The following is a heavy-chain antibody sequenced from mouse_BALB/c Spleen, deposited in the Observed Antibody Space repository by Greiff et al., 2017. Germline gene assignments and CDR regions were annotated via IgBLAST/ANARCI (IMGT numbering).Heavy chain of an antibody. CDR3: ARSLSAMIPWFAY. D-gene: IGHD2-4*01. V-gene: IGHV1S137*01. J-gene: IGHJ3*01. CDR1: GYTFTDYA. CDR2: ISTYYGDA. Sequence: VQLQQSGAELVRPGVSVKISCKGSGYTFTDYAMHWVKQSHAKSLEWIGVISTYYGDASYNQKFKGKATMTVDKSSSTAYMELARLTSEDSAIYYCARSLSAMIPWFAYWGQGTLVTVSA.